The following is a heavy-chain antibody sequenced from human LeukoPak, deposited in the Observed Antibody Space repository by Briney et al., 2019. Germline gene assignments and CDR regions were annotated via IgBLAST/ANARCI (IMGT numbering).Heavy chain of an antibody. D-gene: IGHD1-20*01. J-gene: IGHJ4*02. CDR2: ISASKGNT. CDR3: ARVRFKNPITFDY. Sequence: GASVKVSCKASGYTFTSYAITWVRQAPGQGLEWMGWISASKGNTNYAQKLQGRVTMTTDTSTTTAYMELRSLRSDDTAVYYCARVRFKNPITFDYGAQEPLAPVPS. CDR1: GYTFTSYA. V-gene: IGHV1-18*01.